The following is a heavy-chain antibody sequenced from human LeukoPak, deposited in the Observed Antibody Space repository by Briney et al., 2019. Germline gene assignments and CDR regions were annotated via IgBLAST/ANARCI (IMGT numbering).Heavy chain of an antibody. V-gene: IGHV4-31*03. Sequence: SQTLSLTCTVSGGSISSGGYYWSWIRQHPGKGLEWIGYIYYSGSTYYNPSLKSRVTISVDTSKNQFSLKLSSVTAADTAVYYCAISIEDSSWFDPWGQGTLVTVSS. CDR3: AISIEDSSWFDP. CDR1: GGSISSGGYY. D-gene: IGHD2-15*01. CDR2: IYYSGST. J-gene: IGHJ5*02.